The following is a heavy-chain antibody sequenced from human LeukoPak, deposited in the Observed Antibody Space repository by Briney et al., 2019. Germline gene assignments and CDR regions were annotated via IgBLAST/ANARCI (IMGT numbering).Heavy chain of an antibody. V-gene: IGHV3-9*03. CDR1: GFTFADYA. CDR2: ISWNSGSI. CDR3: AKDMYSSGYDAFDI. Sequence: SLRLSCAASGFTFADYAMNWVRQAPGQGLEWVSGISWNSGSIGYADSVKGRFTISRDNAKNSLYLQMNSLRAEDMALYYCAKDMYSSGYDAFDIWGQGTMVTVSS. D-gene: IGHD6-19*01. J-gene: IGHJ3*02.